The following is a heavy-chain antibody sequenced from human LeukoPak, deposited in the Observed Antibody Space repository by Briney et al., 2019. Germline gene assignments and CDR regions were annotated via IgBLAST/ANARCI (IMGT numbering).Heavy chain of an antibody. J-gene: IGHJ4*02. D-gene: IGHD6-13*01. Sequence: SETLSLTCTVSGASISDYYWSWIRQAAGKGLEWIGRIYITGSTSYNPSLKRRVTMSLDTSKNQFSLLLYSVTAADTAVYYCARRATSSWYYDYWGQGALVTVS. CDR3: ARRATSSWYYDY. CDR2: IYITGST. V-gene: IGHV4-4*07. CDR1: GASISDYY.